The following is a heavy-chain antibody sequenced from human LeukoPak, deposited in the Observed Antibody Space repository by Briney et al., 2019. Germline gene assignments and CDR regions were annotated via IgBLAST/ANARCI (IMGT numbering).Heavy chain of an antibody. Sequence: PSETLSLTCTVSGGSISSGDYYWSWIRQPPGKGLEWIGYIYYSGSTYYNPSLKSRVTISVDTSKNQFSLKLSSVTAADTAVYYCARDSQRGYSYRYYYYGMDVWGQGTMVTVSS. CDR3: ARDSQRGYSYRYYYYGMDV. CDR2: IYYSGST. J-gene: IGHJ6*02. CDR1: GGSISSGDYY. V-gene: IGHV4-30-4*01. D-gene: IGHD5-18*01.